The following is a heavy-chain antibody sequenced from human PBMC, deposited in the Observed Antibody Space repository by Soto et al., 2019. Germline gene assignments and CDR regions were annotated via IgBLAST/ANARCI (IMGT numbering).Heavy chain of an antibody. CDR3: AHIPNYYQYDWFDP. V-gene: IGHV2-5*02. CDR2: IYWDDDK. CDR1: GFSLTTRGVG. Sequence: QITLKESGPTLVKPTQTLTLTCTFSGFSLTTRGVGVGWIRQPPGKALECLALIYWDDDKRYSPSLQSRLSXPKXPSXNPVVLTMTNVDPVDTATYYCAHIPNYYQYDWFDPWGQGTLVSVSS. D-gene: IGHD3-16*01. J-gene: IGHJ5*02.